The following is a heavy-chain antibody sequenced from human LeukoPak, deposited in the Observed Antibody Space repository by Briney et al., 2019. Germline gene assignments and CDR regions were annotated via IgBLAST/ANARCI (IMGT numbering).Heavy chain of an antibody. CDR3: ARVGIEIGSGYFLDN. V-gene: IGHV1-18*01. J-gene: IGHJ4*02. Sequence: ASVKVSCKASGYTFTSYGISWVRQAPGQGLEWMGWISAYNGNTNYAQKLQGRVTMTTDTSTSTAYMELRSLRSDDTAVYYCARVGIEIGSGYFLDNWGQGTLVTVSS. CDR1: GYTFTSYG. CDR2: ISAYNGNT. D-gene: IGHD3-22*01.